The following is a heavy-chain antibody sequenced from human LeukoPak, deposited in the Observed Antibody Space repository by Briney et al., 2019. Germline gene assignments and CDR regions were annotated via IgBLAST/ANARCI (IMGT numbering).Heavy chain of an antibody. V-gene: IGHV3-23*01. CDR2: ININGATT. CDR1: GFTFSSYA. D-gene: IGHD3-10*01. J-gene: IGHJ5*02. Sequence: PGGSLRLSCAASGFTFSSYAMSWVRQAPGKGLEWVSTININGATTFYAASVKGRFTVSRDNSRNTLFLQMNSLRAEDTAIYFCVRLHYGSGTDNWFDPWGQGTLVTVSS. CDR3: VRLHYGSGTDNWFDP.